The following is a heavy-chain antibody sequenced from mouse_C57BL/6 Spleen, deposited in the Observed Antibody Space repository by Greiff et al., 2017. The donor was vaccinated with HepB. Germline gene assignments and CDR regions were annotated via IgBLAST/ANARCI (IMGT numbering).Heavy chain of an antibody. Sequence: VQLQQSGPVLVKPGASVKMSCKASGYTFTDYYMNWVKQSHGKSLEWIGVINPYNGGTSYNQKFKGKATLTVDKSSSTAYMELNSLTSEDSAVYYCARSGDYDYDGDYFDYWGQGTTLTVSS. D-gene: IGHD2-4*01. CDR1: GYTFTDYY. V-gene: IGHV1-19*01. CDR3: ARSGDYDYDGDYFDY. J-gene: IGHJ2*01. CDR2: INPYNGGT.